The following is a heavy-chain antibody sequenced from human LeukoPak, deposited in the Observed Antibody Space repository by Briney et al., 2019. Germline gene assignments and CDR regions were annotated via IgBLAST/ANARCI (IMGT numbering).Heavy chain of an antibody. CDR3: ARDFSDDTAMVVDY. Sequence: PGGSLRLSCAASGITVSSSYMSWVRQAPGKGLEWVSVIYSAGGTYYADSVKGRFTISRDSSKDTIYLQMNSLRAEDTAVYYCARDFSDDTAMVVDYWGQGTLVTVSS. J-gene: IGHJ4*02. V-gene: IGHV3-53*01. CDR1: GITVSSSY. CDR2: IYSAGGT. D-gene: IGHD5-18*01.